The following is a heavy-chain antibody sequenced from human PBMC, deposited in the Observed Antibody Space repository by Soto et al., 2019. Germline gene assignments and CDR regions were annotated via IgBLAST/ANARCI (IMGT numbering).Heavy chain of an antibody. D-gene: IGHD3-10*01. V-gene: IGHV3-13*01. CDR3: ARGSKGTYGMDV. Sequence: GGSLRLSCAASGYTFRSYDMHWVRQVTGKGLEWVSVIGSAGDSNYAPSVKGRFTVSRENAKNSLYLQMNSLRAGDTAVYYCARGSKGTYGMDVWGQGTTVTVSS. CDR1: GYTFRSYD. CDR2: IGSAGDS. J-gene: IGHJ6*02.